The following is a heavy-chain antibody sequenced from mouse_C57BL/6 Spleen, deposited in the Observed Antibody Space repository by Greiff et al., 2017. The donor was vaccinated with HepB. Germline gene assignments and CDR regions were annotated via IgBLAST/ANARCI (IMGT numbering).Heavy chain of an antibody. V-gene: IGHV2-5*01. CDR1: GFSLTSYG. Sequence: QVQLQQSGPGLVQPSQSLSITCTVSGFSLTSYGVHWVRQSPGKGLVWLGVIWRGGSTDYNAAFMSRLSITKDNSKSQVFFKMNSLQADDTAIYYCAKTPMITKEYYVDDWGQGTTLTVSS. CDR2: IWRGGST. CDR3: AKTPMITKEYYVDD. J-gene: IGHJ2*01. D-gene: IGHD2-4*01.